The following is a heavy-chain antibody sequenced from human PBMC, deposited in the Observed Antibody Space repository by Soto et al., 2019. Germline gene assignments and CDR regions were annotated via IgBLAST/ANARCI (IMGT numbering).Heavy chain of an antibody. V-gene: IGHV3-33*01. CDR2: IWSGGSKQ. Sequence: PGGSLRLSCVASGFPFSRYGMHWIRQAPGRGLEWVAVIWSGGSKQHYADSVKGRFTISREDSKNTLYLQMNSLRAEDTAVYHCARDLNYYASADWGQGTLVTVSS. CDR1: GFPFSRYG. CDR3: ARDLNYYASAD. D-gene: IGHD1-7*01. J-gene: IGHJ4*02.